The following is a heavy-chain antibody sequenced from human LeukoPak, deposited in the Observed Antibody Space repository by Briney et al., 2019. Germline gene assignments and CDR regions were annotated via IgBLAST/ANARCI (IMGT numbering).Heavy chain of an antibody. D-gene: IGHD1-26*01. Sequence: GGSLRLSCAASGFTFSSFAMHWVRQAPGKGLDWVAFISYDGTNKYYADSVKGRFTISRDNSKNTLYLQMNSLRAEDTAVYYCAREGSWFDYWGQGTLVTVSS. CDR2: ISYDGTNK. CDR1: GFTFSSFA. V-gene: IGHV3-30-3*01. CDR3: AREGSWFDY. J-gene: IGHJ4*02.